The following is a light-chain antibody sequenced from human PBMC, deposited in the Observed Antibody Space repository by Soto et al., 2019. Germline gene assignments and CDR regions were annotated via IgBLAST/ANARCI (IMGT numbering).Light chain of an antibody. CDR3: QHRSNWPIT. V-gene: IGKV3D-20*02. Sequence: EIVLTQSPGTLSLAPGERATLSCRASQSVSSSYLAWYQQKPGQAPRLLIYDASTRATGIPARFSASGSGTDFTLTVSSLEPEDFAVYYCQHRSNWPITFGQGTRLEVK. CDR1: QSVSSSY. J-gene: IGKJ5*01. CDR2: DAS.